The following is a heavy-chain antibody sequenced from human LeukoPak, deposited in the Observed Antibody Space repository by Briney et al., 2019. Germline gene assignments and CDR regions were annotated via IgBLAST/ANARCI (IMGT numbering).Heavy chain of an antibody. V-gene: IGHV3-9*01. D-gene: IGHD3-22*01. CDR2: ISWNSGSI. J-gene: IGHJ3*02. CDR1: GFTFDDYA. Sequence: GGSLRLSCAASGFTFDDYAMHWVRQAPGKGLEWVSGISWNSGSIGYADSVEGRFTISRDNAKNSLCLQMNSLRAEATALYYCAKDIRTYYYDSSGYYSAFDIWGQGTMVTVSS. CDR3: AKDIRTYYYDSSGYYSAFDI.